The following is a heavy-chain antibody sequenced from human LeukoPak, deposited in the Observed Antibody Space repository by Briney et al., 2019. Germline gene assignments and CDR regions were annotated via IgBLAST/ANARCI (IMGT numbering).Heavy chain of an antibody. CDR3: ARAGPIQLWLRGKNYFDY. Sequence: SETLSLTCTVSGGSISSSSYYWGWIRQPPGKGLEWIGSIYYSGSTYYNPSLKSRVTISVDTSKNQFSLKLSSVTAADTAVYYCARAGPIQLWLRGKNYFDYWGQGTLVTVSS. V-gene: IGHV4-39*01. CDR1: GGSISSSSYY. D-gene: IGHD5-18*01. J-gene: IGHJ4*02. CDR2: IYYSGST.